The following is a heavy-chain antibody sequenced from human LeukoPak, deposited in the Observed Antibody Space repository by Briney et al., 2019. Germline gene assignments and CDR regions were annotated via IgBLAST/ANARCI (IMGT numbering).Heavy chain of an antibody. J-gene: IGHJ3*02. Sequence: GGSLRLSCAASGFTFSSYSMNWVRQAPGKGLEWVSSISSSSSYIYYADSVKGRFTISRDNAKNSLYLQMNSLRAEDTAVYYCARQDIAAFDAFDIWGQGTMVTVSS. CDR2: ISSSSSYI. CDR1: GFTFSSYS. V-gene: IGHV3-21*01. D-gene: IGHD6-13*01. CDR3: ARQDIAAFDAFDI.